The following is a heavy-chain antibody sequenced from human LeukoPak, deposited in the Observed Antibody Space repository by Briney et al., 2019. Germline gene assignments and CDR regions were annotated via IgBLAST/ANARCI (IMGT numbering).Heavy chain of an antibody. CDR3: ARIQYHYDSSGYYRFFDY. J-gene: IGHJ4*02. CDR2: IYSGGKT. V-gene: IGHV3-66*01. CDR1: GFTVSSNY. Sequence: GGSLRLSCAASGFTVSSNYMSWVRQAPGKGLEWVSVIYSGGKTYYADSVRGRFTISRDTSKNTLYLQMNILRAEDTAVYYCARIQYHYDSSGYYRFFDYWGQGTLVTVSS. D-gene: IGHD3-22*01.